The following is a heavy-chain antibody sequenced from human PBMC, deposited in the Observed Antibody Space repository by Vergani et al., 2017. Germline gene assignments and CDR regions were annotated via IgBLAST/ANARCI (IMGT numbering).Heavy chain of an antibody. J-gene: IGHJ2*01. D-gene: IGHD3-10*01. CDR1: GGTFSSYA. CDR2: IIPIFGTA. V-gene: IGHV1-69*12. Sequence: QVQLVQSGAEVKKPGSSVKVSCKASGGTFSSYAISWVRQAPGQGLEWMGGIIPIFGTANYAQKFQGRVTITADESTSTAYMELSSLRSEDTAVYYCARVQKKLXIPYGSGSYSYFDLWGRGTLVTVSS. CDR3: ARVQKKLXIPYGSGSYSYFDL.